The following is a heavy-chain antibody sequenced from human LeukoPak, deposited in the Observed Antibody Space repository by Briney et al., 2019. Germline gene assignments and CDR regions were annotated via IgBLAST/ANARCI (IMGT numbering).Heavy chain of an antibody. CDR3: ARAPTRPTLIVYDLYFDY. Sequence: GGSLRLSCVPPELNFSKIGMTWLRQAPGKGLEWVATISGSGGSPFHADSVKARFTISRDNSKNTLYLEMNSLRVEDTAVYYCARAPTRPTLIVYDLYFDYWGQGSLVTVSS. J-gene: IGHJ4*02. V-gene: IGHV3-23*01. CDR2: ISGSGGSP. D-gene: IGHD3-22*01. CDR1: ELNFSKIG.